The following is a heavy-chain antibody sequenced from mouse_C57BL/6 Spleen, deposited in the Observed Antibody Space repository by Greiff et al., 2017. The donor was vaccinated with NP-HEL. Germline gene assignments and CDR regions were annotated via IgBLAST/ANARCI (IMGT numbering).Heavy chain of an antibody. Sequence: EVKLQESGPELVKPGASVKIPCKASGYTFTDYNMDWVKQSHGKSLEWIGDINPNNGGTIYNQKFKGKATLTVDKSSSTAYMELRSLTSEDTAVYYCARSDYGSRYTFAYWGQGTLVTVSA. V-gene: IGHV1-18*01. CDR2: INPNNGGT. J-gene: IGHJ3*01. CDR1: GYTFTDYN. D-gene: IGHD1-1*01. CDR3: ARSDYGSRYTFAY.